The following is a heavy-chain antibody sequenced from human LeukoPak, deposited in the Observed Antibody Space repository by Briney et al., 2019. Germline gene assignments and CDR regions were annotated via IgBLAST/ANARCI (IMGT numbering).Heavy chain of an antibody. CDR3: ARPRQLYSSGWYFAFDI. CDR2: INWNGGST. Sequence: GGSLRPSCAASGFTFDDYGMSWVRQAPGKGLEWVSGINWNGGSTGYADSVKGRFTISRDNAKNSLYLQMNSLRAEDTAVYYCARPRQLYSSGWYFAFDIWGQGTMVTVSS. CDR1: GFTFDDYG. D-gene: IGHD6-19*01. J-gene: IGHJ3*02. V-gene: IGHV3-20*04.